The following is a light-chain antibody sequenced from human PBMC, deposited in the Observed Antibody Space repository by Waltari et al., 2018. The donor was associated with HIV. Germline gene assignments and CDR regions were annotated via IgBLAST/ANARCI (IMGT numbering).Light chain of an antibody. CDR3: SSYTSSSTVL. J-gene: IGLJ2*01. CDR2: DVS. CDR1: SSDVGGYNS. Sequence: QSALTQPASVSGSPGQSITISCTGTSSDVGGYNSVSWYQQHPDKAPKLIIYDVSKRPSGVSNRFSGSKSGNTASLTISGLQAEDEADYYCSSYTSSSTVLFGGGTKLTVL. V-gene: IGLV2-14*01.